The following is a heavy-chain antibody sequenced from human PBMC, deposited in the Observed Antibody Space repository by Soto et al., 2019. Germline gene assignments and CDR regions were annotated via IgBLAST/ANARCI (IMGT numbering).Heavy chain of an antibody. D-gene: IGHD2-15*01. CDR1: GFTFSSYG. Sequence: GGSLRLSCAASGFTFSSYGMHWVRQAPGKGLEWVAVISYDGSNKYYADSVKGRFTISRDNSKNKLYLQMNSLRAEDTAVYYCAYCSGGSCYTYGMDVWGQGTTVTVSS. V-gene: IGHV3-30*03. J-gene: IGHJ6*02. CDR3: AYCSGGSCYTYGMDV. CDR2: ISYDGSNK.